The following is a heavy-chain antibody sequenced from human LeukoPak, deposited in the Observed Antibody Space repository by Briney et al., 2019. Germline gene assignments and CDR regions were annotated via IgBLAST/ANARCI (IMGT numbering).Heavy chain of an antibody. J-gene: IGHJ2*01. V-gene: IGHV1-2*02. D-gene: IGHD5-24*01. CDR3: AGARGWQQMYWSFDL. CDR2: INPNSGDT. CDR1: GYTFGGYS. Sequence: ASVQVSCKSSGYTFGGYSMHWLRQAPGQELEWMGWINPNSGDTRYRQKFQGRITVTRDTSISTAYMELTSLRSDDAAVYYCAGARGWQQMYWSFDLWGRGALVTVSS.